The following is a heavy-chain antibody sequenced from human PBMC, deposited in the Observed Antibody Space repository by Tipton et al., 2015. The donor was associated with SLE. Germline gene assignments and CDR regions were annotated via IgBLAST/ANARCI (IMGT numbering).Heavy chain of an antibody. CDR3: VKGRGDSGRSFYYYYMDV. Sequence: SLRLSCAASGFTFTSYAMIWVRQSPGTGLEWVSGLSGIGYGIFYADSVKGRFTISRDNSRNTVYLEMNSLRAEDTAVYYCVKGRGDSGRSFYYYYMDVWGNGTTVTVSS. V-gene: IGHV3-23*01. CDR1: GFTFTSYA. CDR2: LSGIGYGI. D-gene: IGHD3-10*01. J-gene: IGHJ6*03.